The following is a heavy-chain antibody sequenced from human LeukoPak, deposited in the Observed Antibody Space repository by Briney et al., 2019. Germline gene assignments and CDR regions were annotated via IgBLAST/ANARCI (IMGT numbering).Heavy chain of an antibody. CDR3: ATTMAGFDY. CDR2: IYPGDSDT. CDR1: GYSFTNYW. D-gene: IGHD3-10*01. Sequence: PGESLKISCKGPGYSFTNYWIGWVRQMSGKGLEWMGIIYPGDSDTRYSPSFQGQVTISADKSINTAYLQWSSLKASDTAVYYCATTMAGFDYWGQETLVTVSS. J-gene: IGHJ4*02. V-gene: IGHV5-51*01.